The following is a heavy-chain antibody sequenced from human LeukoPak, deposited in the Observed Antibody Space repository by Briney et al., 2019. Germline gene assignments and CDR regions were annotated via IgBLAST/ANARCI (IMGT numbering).Heavy chain of an antibody. D-gene: IGHD6-13*01. CDR3: ARHGSIATGAFTY. Sequence: KPSETLSPTCSVSGGSIGRSSYYWGWTRQPPGKGLEWIGSIYYSGGTYYNPSLKSRVTISVDTSRNQFSLKLGSVTAADTAVYYCARHGSIATGAFTYWGQGTLVTVSS. J-gene: IGHJ4*02. CDR1: GGSIGRSSYY. CDR2: IYYSGGT. V-gene: IGHV4-39*01.